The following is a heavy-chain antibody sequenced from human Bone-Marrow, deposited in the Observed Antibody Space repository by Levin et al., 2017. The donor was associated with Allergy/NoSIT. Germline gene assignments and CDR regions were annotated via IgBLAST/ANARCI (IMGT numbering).Heavy chain of an antibody. J-gene: IGHJ3*02. CDR1: GYTFTSYY. CDR3: ARFPYGSGSYYRGDAFDI. V-gene: IGHV1-46*01. CDR2: INPSGGST. D-gene: IGHD3-10*01. Sequence: GGSLRLSCKASGYTFTSYYMHWVRQAPGQGLEWMGIINPSGGSTSYAQKFQGRVTMTRDTSTSTVYMELSSLRSEDTAVYYCARFPYGSGSYYRGDAFDIWGQGTMVTVSS.